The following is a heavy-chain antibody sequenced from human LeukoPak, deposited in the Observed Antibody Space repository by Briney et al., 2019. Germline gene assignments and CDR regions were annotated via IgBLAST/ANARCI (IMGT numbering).Heavy chain of an antibody. Sequence: SVKVSCKASGGTFSSYAISWVRQAPGQGLEWMGRIIPIFGTANYAQKFQGRVTITTDESTSTAYMELSSLRSEDTAVYYCARDPQRWLQPGASDIWGQGTMVTVSS. CDR2: IIPIFGTA. V-gene: IGHV1-69*05. J-gene: IGHJ3*02. CDR3: ARDPQRWLQPGASDI. CDR1: GGTFSSYA. D-gene: IGHD5-24*01.